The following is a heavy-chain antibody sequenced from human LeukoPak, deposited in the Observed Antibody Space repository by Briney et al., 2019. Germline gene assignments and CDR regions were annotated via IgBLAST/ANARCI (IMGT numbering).Heavy chain of an antibody. J-gene: IGHJ4*02. D-gene: IGHD1-26*01. CDR1: GFTFSSYW. Sequence: GGSLRLSCAASGFTFSSYWMYWVRQAPGKGLVWVSRIDSDGSSTRYVDSVKGRFTISRDNAKNTVYLQMTSLRAEDTAMYYCAGVGATTPFDYWGQGILVTVSS. CDR2: IDSDGSST. V-gene: IGHV3-74*01. CDR3: AGVGATTPFDY.